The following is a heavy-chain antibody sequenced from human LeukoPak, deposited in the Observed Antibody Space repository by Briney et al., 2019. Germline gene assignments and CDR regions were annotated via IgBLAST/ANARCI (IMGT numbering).Heavy chain of an antibody. Sequence: ASVNVSCKASGYTFTDYYMHWVRQAPGQGFEWMGWINPNDGDTNYAQKFQGRVTMTRDTSISTAHMEVSRLRSDDTAVYYCARVNFLYCSSTTCLFDYWGQGTLVTVSS. V-gene: IGHV1-2*02. CDR1: GYTFTDYY. CDR2: INPNDGDT. CDR3: ARVNFLYCSSTTCLFDY. D-gene: IGHD2-2*01. J-gene: IGHJ4*02.